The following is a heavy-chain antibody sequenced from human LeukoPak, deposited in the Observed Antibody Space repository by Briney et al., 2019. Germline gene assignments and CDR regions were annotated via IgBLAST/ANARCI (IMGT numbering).Heavy chain of an antibody. CDR1: GGSIRSNNW. D-gene: IGHD6-19*01. CDR3: ARDRDYGSGWYLHY. J-gene: IGHJ4*02. V-gene: IGHV4-4*02. Sequence: SGTLSLTCAVSGGSIRSNNWWSWIRQPPGKGLEWIGEIYHSGSTTYNPSLKSRVTISVDESENHFSLKLNSVTAADTAVYYCARDRDYGSGWYLHYWGQGTLVTVSS. CDR2: IYHSGST.